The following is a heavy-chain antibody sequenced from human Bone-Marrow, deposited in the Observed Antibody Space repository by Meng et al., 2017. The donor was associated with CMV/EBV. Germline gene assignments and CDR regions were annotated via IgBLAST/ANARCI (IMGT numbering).Heavy chain of an antibody. J-gene: IGHJ6*02. V-gene: IGHV1-18*01. CDR2: ISVYNGNT. Sequence: ASVEVSCKASRHSFSRYGVSWVRQAPGQGLEWMGWISVYNGNTNYAQKFQGRVTMTTDTSTSTAYMELRTLRSDDTAVYFCARVPSLPGDYYYYGLDVWGQGTTVTVSS. D-gene: IGHD2-2*01. CDR3: ARVPSLPGDYYYYGLDV. CDR1: RHSFSRYG.